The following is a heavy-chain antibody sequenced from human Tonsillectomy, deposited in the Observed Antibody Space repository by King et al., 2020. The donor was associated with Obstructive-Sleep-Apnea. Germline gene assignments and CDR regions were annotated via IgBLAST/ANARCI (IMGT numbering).Heavy chain of an antibody. CDR3: ARSPHYYDSSGFDY. CDR2: IIPIFGTA. D-gene: IGHD3-22*01. Sequence: QLVQSWAEVKKPGSSVKVSCQASGGTFSSFAISWDRQGPGKGLDLMGGIIPIFGTAKHAQKFKGRVTITEDESTSTAYMELSSLRSEDTAVYYCARSPHYYDSSGFDYWGQGTLVTVSS. J-gene: IGHJ4*02. CDR1: GGTFSSFA. V-gene: IGHV1-69*01.